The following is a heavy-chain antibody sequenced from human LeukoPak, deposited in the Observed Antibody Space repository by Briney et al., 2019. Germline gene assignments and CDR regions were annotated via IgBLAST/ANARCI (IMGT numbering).Heavy chain of an antibody. J-gene: IGHJ6*02. Sequence: PGGSLGLSCEASGFTFGNYWMHWFGQAPGEGLMWVSRIKGDGSSTTYADSVKGRFTISRDNAKNTLYLQMNSLRAEDTAVYYCSRDSLSSCGGDCYSGPDVWGQGTTVTVSS. CDR2: IKGDGSST. V-gene: IGHV3-74*01. D-gene: IGHD2-21*02. CDR1: GFTFGNYW. CDR3: SRDSLSSCGGDCYSGPDV.